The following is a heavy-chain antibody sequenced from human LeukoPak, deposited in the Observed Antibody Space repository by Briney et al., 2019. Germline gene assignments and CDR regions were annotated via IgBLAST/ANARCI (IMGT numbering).Heavy chain of an antibody. CDR1: GFTFSSYA. CDR2: ISGSGVTT. Sequence: PGGSLRLSCVASGFTFSSYAMGWVRQAPGKGLEWVSAISGSGVTTHYAGSVKGRLSISRDNSKNTLYLQMDSLRAEDTALYYCAKRVVVGATSPYSDFQDWGQGTLVTVPS. CDR3: AKRVVVGATSPYSDFQD. D-gene: IGHD1-26*01. J-gene: IGHJ1*01. V-gene: IGHV3-23*01.